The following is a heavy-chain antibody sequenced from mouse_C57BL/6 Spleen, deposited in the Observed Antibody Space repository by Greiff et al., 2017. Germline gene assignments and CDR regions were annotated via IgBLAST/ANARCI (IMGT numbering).Heavy chain of an antibody. D-gene: IGHD4-1*01. J-gene: IGHJ2*01. CDR1: GFTFSSYA. CDR3: TIDNLDGYYFDY. Sequence: EVTLMESGEGLVKPGGSLKLSCAASGFTFSSYAMSWVRQTPEKRLEWVAYISSGGDYTYYADTVKGRFTISRDNDRNTLYMQMCSLKSADTVMYYCTIDNLDGYYFDYWGQGTTLTVSS. V-gene: IGHV5-9-1*02. CDR2: ISSGGDYT.